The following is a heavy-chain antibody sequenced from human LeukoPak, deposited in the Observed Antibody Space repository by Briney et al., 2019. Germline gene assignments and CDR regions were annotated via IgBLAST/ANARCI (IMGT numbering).Heavy chain of an antibody. CDR1: GYTITDYY. CDR3: ARGGYVGPYAFDI. CDR2: IIPNTGGT. Sequence: ASVKVSCKASGYTITDYYLHWVRQAPGQGLEWMGWIIPNTGGTNYAQKFQDWVTMSSDTSISTAYMELSSLRSDDTAVYYCARGGYVGPYAFDIWGQGTMVTVSS. V-gene: IGHV1-2*04. J-gene: IGHJ3*02. D-gene: IGHD5-12*01.